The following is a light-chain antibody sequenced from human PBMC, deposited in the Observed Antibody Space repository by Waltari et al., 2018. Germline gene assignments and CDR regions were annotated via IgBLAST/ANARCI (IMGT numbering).Light chain of an antibody. J-gene: IGKJ5*01. CDR1: HSVSRN. CDR3: QQYNNWPAIT. CDR2: GAS. Sequence: EIVMTQSPVTLSVSPGDRATLSCRSSHSVSRNLVWYQHKPGQDPRPLIYGASTRATGISDRFSGSGSGTEFTLTISSLQSEDFAVYYCQQYNNWPAITFGQGTRLEIK. V-gene: IGKV3D-15*01.